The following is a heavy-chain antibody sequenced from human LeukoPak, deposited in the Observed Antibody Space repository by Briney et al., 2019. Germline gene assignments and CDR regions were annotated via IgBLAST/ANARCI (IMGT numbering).Heavy chain of an antibody. V-gene: IGHV4-59*12. Sequence: SETLSLTCAVSGGSINNYYWSWIRQPPGEGLEYIGYTHYSGYTNYNPSLKSRLTISVDTSKNQLSLKLSSVTAADTAVYYCAASGYSYGFDYWGQGTLVTVSS. CDR3: AASGYSYGFDY. J-gene: IGHJ4*02. CDR1: GGSINNYY. CDR2: THYSGYT. D-gene: IGHD5-18*01.